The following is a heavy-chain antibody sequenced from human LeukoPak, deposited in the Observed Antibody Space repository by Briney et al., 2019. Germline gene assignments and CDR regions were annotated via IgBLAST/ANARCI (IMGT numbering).Heavy chain of an antibody. CDR2: ICHSGST. CDR1: GYSISSGYY. V-gene: IGHV4-38-2*02. Sequence: SETLSLTCTVSGYSISSGYYWGWIRQPPGKGLEWIGSICHSGSTYYNPSLKSRVTISVDTSKNQFSLKLSSVTAADTAVYYCASDSSGYYYAYWGQGTLVTVSS. D-gene: IGHD3-22*01. CDR3: ASDSSGYYYAY. J-gene: IGHJ4*02.